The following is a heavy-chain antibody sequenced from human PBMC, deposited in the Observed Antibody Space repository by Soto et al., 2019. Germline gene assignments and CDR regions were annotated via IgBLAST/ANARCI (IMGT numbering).Heavy chain of an antibody. V-gene: IGHV4-59*08. CDR1: GGSISSYY. CDR3: ARHSKDIVVVPAAIHMDV. D-gene: IGHD2-2*02. J-gene: IGHJ6*03. Sequence: SETLSLTCTVSGGSISSYYWSWIRQPPGKGQEWIGYIYYSGSTNYNPSLKSRVTISVDTSKNQFSLKLSSVTAADTAVYYCARHSKDIVVVPAAIHMDVWGKGTTVTVSS. CDR2: IYYSGST.